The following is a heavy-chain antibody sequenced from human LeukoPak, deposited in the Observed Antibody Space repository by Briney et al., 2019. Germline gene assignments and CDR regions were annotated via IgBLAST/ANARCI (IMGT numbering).Heavy chain of an antibody. Sequence: SETLSLTCTVSGGSISSYYWSWIRRPPGKGLEWIGYIYYSGSTNYNPSLKSRVTISVDTSKNQFSLKLSSVTAADTAVYYCARNGAVRYFDWFAAFDIWGQGTMVTVSS. CDR2: IYYSGST. V-gene: IGHV4-59*01. J-gene: IGHJ3*02. D-gene: IGHD3-9*01. CDR1: GGSISSYY. CDR3: ARNGAVRYFDWFAAFDI.